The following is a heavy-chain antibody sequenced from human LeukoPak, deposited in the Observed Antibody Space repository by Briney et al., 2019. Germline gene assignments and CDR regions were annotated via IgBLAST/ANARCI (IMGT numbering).Heavy chain of an antibody. V-gene: IGHV4-31*03. J-gene: IGHJ4*02. Sequence: SETLSLTCTVSGGSVSSGGYYWSWIRQHPGKGLEWIGYIYYSGSTYYNPSLKSRVTISVDTSKNQFSLKLSSVTAADTAVYYCARTNTYGAFDYWGQGTLVTVSS. CDR2: IYYSGST. CDR3: ARTNTYGAFDY. D-gene: IGHD4-17*01. CDR1: GGSVSSGGYY.